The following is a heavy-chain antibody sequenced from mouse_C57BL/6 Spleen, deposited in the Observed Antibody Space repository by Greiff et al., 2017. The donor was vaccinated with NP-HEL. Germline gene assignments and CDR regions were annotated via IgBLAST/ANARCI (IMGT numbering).Heavy chain of an antibody. Sequence: QVQLQQPGAELVRPGSSVKLSCKASGYTFTSYWMHWVKQRPIQGLEWIGNIDPSDSETHYNQKFKDKATLTVDKSSSTAYMQLSSLTSEDSAVYYCASPITTAWYFDVWGTGTTVTVSS. CDR1: GYTFTSYW. J-gene: IGHJ1*03. D-gene: IGHD1-1*01. CDR3: ASPITTAWYFDV. CDR2: IDPSDSET. V-gene: IGHV1-52*01.